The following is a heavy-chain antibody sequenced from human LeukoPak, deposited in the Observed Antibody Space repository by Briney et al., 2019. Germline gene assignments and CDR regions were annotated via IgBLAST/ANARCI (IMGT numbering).Heavy chain of an antibody. D-gene: IGHD5-12*01. CDR2: IGADGDST. Sequence: PGGSLRLSCAAPGFTFTNYWMSWVRQFPGKGLEWVSSIGADGDSTYYADSVKGRFTVSRDNSKNTLFLQMKSLRAEDMAVYYCVCEASGYDSPNWFDPWGQGTLVTVSS. V-gene: IGHV3-23*01. CDR1: GFTFTNYW. J-gene: IGHJ5*02. CDR3: VCEASGYDSPNWFDP.